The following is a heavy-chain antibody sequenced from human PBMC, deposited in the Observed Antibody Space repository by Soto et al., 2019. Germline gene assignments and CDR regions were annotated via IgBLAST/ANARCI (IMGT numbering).Heavy chain of an antibody. V-gene: IGHV3-33*01. Sequence: GGSLRLSCAASGFTFSSYGMHWVRQAPGKGLEWVAVIWYDGSNKYYADSVKGRFTISRDNSKNTLYLQMNSLRAEDTAVYYCARDKEIRNWNDYSYYYYYYYMDVWGKGTTVTVSS. CDR2: IWYDGSNK. CDR1: GFTFSSYG. J-gene: IGHJ6*03. D-gene: IGHD1-1*01. CDR3: ARDKEIRNWNDYSYYYYYYYMDV.